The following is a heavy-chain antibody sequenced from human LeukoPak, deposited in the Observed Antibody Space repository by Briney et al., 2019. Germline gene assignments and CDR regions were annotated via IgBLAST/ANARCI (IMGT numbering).Heavy chain of an antibody. Sequence: SQTLSLTCTVSGGSISSGSYYWSWIRQPAGKGLEWIGRIYTSGSTNYNPSLKSRVTISVDTSKNQFSLKLSSVTAADTAVYYCARVITFYCSSTSCYRDDAFDIWGQGTMVTVSS. J-gene: IGHJ3*02. CDR2: IYTSGST. D-gene: IGHD2-2*02. V-gene: IGHV4-61*02. CDR3: ARVITFYCSSTSCYRDDAFDI. CDR1: GGSISSGSYY.